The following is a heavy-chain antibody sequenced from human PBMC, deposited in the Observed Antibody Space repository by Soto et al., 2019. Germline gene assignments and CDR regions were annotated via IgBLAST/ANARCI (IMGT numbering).Heavy chain of an antibody. CDR1: GDSIRSYY. V-gene: IGHV4-59*01. CDR2: FYHSGNS. D-gene: IGHD5-18*01. J-gene: IGHJ6*02. Sequence: ETLALACSVPGDSIRSYYWSWVRQSPEKGLEWIGYFYHSGNSNYNPSLKSRVTISVDTSKNQLSLSLRSVTAADTAVYFCARIPFLDPYGYATGCLDVWRQATTVTVSS. CDR3: ARIPFLDPYGYATGCLDV.